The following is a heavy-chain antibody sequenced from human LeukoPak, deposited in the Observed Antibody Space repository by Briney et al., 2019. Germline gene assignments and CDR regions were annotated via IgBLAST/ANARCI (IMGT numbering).Heavy chain of an antibody. D-gene: IGHD3-3*01. Sequence: GGSLRLSCAASEFTFSSYNMYWVRQAPGKGLEWVAVISSDGSNKYYADSVKGRFTISRDNSKNTLYLQMNGLRTEDTAVYYCAKVAYVFWSGYSTPYYFDYWGQGTLVTVSS. CDR3: AKVAYVFWSGYSTPYYFDY. CDR2: ISSDGSNK. V-gene: IGHV3-30-3*01. CDR1: EFTFSSYN. J-gene: IGHJ4*02.